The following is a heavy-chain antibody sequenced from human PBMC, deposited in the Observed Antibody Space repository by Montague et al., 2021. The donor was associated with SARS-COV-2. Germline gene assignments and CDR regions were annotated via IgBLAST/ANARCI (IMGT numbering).Heavy chain of an antibody. J-gene: IGHJ4*02. D-gene: IGHD1-1*01. V-gene: IGHV4-61*09. CDR3: ARGAPGY. Sequence: TLSLTCSVSGGSISTGNYYWSWIRQPAGKRLEWIEDIYTSGRTNYNPSVQSRVTISIDTSKNQFSLKLTSVTAADTAVYYCARGAPGYWGQGTLVTVSS. CDR1: GGSISTGNYY. CDR2: IYTSGRT.